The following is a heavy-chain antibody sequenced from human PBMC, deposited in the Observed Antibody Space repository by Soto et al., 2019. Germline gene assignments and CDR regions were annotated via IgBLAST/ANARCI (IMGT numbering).Heavy chain of an antibody. CDR2: INHSGST. Sequence: QVQLQQWGAGLLTPSETLSLTCAVYGGSFSGYYWSWIRQPPGKGLEWIGEINHSGSTNYNPSLKSRVTISVDTSKSQFSLKLSSVTAADTAVYDCARSLRTTATWFDPWGQGTLVTVSS. D-gene: IGHD1-7*01. V-gene: IGHV4-34*01. J-gene: IGHJ5*02. CDR3: ARSLRTTATWFDP. CDR1: GGSFSGYY.